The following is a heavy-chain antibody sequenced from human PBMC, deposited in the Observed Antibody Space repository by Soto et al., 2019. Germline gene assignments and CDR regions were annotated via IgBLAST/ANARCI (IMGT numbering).Heavy chain of an antibody. J-gene: IGHJ2*01. Sequence: EVQLVETGGGLIQPGGSLRLSCAASGFTVSSNYMSWVRQAPGKGLEWVSVIYSGGSTYYADSVKGRFTISRDNSKNTLYLQMNSLRAEDTAVYYCARGHSSGYYYSNWYFDLWGRGTLVTVSS. D-gene: IGHD3-22*01. CDR3: ARGHSSGYYYSNWYFDL. CDR2: IYSGGST. CDR1: GFTVSSNY. V-gene: IGHV3-53*02.